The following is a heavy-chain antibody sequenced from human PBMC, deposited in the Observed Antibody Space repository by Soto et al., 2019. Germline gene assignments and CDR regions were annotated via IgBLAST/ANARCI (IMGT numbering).Heavy chain of an antibody. Sequence: QVQLVQSGAEVKKPGASVKVSCKASGYTFKSHAITWVRQAPGQGLEWMGWITVYDGNTHYAEGLRGRVTMTTDTSTNTAYMELWRLTSVDTAVYYCARGFSYGSYWYFDLWGRGTLVTVSS. J-gene: IGHJ2*01. CDR1: GYTFKSHA. V-gene: IGHV1-18*01. CDR2: ITVYDGNT. CDR3: ARGFSYGSYWYFDL. D-gene: IGHD3-16*01.